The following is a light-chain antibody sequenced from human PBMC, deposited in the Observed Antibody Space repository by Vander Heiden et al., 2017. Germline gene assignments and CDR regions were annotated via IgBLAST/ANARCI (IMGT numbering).Light chain of an antibody. Sequence: DIVMTTSPDSLTVSLGERATLTCKSSQSIVYSSNNKNYLAWVQQKPVQPPKLLIYWASTRDSGVPDRFSGSGSGTDFTLTISSLQAEDVAVYYCQQYYSTLLTFGGGTKVEIK. CDR3: QQYYSTLLT. CDR2: WAS. CDR1: QSIVYSSNNKNY. V-gene: IGKV4-1*01. J-gene: IGKJ4*01.